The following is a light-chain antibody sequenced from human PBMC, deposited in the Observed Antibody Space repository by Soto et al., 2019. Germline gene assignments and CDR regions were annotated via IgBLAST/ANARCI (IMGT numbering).Light chain of an antibody. CDR2: AAS. J-gene: IGKJ5*01. CDR1: RTIDNT. V-gene: IGKV3-15*01. CDR3: QQYNNWY. Sequence: EIVMTQSPATLSLSPGERAALSCRASRTIDNTLAWDQGKPGQAPRLLIYAASTRATGIPARFSGSGSGPACTLSTSPLKSEHFARYLCQQYNNWYFGQGKRLEI.